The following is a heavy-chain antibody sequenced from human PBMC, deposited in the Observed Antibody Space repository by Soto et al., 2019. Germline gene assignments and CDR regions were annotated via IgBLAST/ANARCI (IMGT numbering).Heavy chain of an antibody. D-gene: IGHD4-17*01. CDR3: ARTYGDCFDY. Sequence: SETLSLTCTVSGGSIRSYYWSWIRQPPGKGLEWIGNIYYSGSTNYNPSLKSRVTISVDTSKNQFSLKLSSVTAADTAVYYCARTYGDCFDYWGHGTLVTVSS. CDR2: IYYSGST. CDR1: GGSIRSYY. V-gene: IGHV4-59*01. J-gene: IGHJ4*01.